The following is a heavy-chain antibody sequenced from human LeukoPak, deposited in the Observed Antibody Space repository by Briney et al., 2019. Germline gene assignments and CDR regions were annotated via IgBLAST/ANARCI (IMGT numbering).Heavy chain of an antibody. D-gene: IGHD6-13*01. CDR1: GFTVSSNY. CDR2: IYSGGST. Sequence: GGSLRLSCAASGFTVSSNYMSWVRQAPGRGLEWVSVIYSGGSTYYADSVKGRFTISRDNSKNTLYLQMNSLRAEDTAVYYCAREMAAGHYHDAFDIWGQGTMVTVSS. J-gene: IGHJ3*02. V-gene: IGHV3-66*01. CDR3: AREMAAGHYHDAFDI.